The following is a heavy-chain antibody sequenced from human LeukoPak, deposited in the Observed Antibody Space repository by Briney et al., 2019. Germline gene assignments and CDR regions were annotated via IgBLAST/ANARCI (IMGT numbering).Heavy chain of an antibody. CDR3: ARVGDHYHWYLDL. Sequence: GGSLRLSCAASGFSVSTKYMNWVRQAPGKGLEWVSIIYSGADTYYADSVKGRFTISRDTSKNTLFLHMNSLRVEDTAVYFCARVGDHYHWYLDLWGRGTLVSASS. D-gene: IGHD3-10*01. CDR2: IYSGADT. CDR1: GFSVSTKY. V-gene: IGHV3-53*01. J-gene: IGHJ2*01.